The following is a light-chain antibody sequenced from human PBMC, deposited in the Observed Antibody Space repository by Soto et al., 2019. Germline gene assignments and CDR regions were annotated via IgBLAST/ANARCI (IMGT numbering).Light chain of an antibody. CDR1: QSVSAGY. Sequence: EFVLTQSPGTLSLSPGERATLSCRASQSVSAGYLAWYQQKPGQAPRLLISGASSRATAIPDRFSGSGSGTDFTLTISRLEPEDFAVYYCQQYARSPATFGQGTKVDIK. CDR2: GAS. V-gene: IGKV3-20*01. J-gene: IGKJ1*01. CDR3: QQYARSPAT.